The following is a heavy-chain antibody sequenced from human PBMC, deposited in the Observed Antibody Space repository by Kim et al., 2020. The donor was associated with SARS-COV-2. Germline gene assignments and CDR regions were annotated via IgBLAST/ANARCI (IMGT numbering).Heavy chain of an antibody. CDR2: IWKSDNI. CDR3: TRDLSGLDCTSTSCYAYGMDV. D-gene: IGHD2-2*01. Sequence: GGSLRLSCVASGFTFGAYAMHWVRKAPGKGLEWVAGIWKSDNIYYADSVKGRFTISRDNAKNSLFLEMTVLRPEDTALYYCTRDLSGLDCTSTSCYAYGMDVWGQGTTVVVSS. V-gene: IGHV3-9*01. CDR1: GFTFGAYA. J-gene: IGHJ6*02.